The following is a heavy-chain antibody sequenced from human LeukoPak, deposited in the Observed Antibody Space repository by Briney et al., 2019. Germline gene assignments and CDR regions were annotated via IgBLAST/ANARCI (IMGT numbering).Heavy chain of an antibody. J-gene: IGHJ4*02. Sequence: PSETLSLTCTVSGGSISSYYWSWIRQPPGKGLEWIGHIYYSGSTHYNPSLMSRVTISVDTSKNQFSLKLSSVTAADTAVYYCARHVGNSGSGSYLTYFDYWGQGTLVTVSS. D-gene: IGHD3-10*01. V-gene: IGHV4-59*08. CDR3: ARHVGNSGSGSYLTYFDY. CDR1: GGSISSYY. CDR2: IYYSGST.